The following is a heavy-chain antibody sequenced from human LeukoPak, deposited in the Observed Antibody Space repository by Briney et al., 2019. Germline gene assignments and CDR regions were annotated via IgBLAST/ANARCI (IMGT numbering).Heavy chain of an antibody. CDR1: GGSISSGGHY. J-gene: IGHJ4*02. CDR2: IYYSGST. Sequence: SETLSLTCTVSGGSISSGGHYWSWIRQHPGKGLEWIGYIYYSGSTYYNPSLKSRVTISVDTSKNQFSLKLSSVTAADTAVYYCARFRRDGYNSPYFDYWGQGTLVTVSS. V-gene: IGHV4-31*03. CDR3: ARFRRDGYNSPYFDY. D-gene: IGHD5-24*01.